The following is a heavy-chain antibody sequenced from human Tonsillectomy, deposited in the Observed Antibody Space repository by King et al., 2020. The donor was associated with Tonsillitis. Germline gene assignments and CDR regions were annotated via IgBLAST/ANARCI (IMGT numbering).Heavy chain of an antibody. D-gene: IGHD2-2*01. CDR3: ASADPEGPAAVPVNWFDP. Sequence: VQLVESGGGLVKPGGSLRLSCAASGFTFSSYIMNWVRQAPGKGLEWVSSISSSSSYIYYADSVKGRFTISRDNAKNSLYLQMNSLRAEDTALYYCASADPEGPAAVPVNWFDPWGQGTLVTVSS. CDR1: GFTFSSYI. J-gene: IGHJ5*02. CDR2: ISSSSSYI. V-gene: IGHV3-21*01.